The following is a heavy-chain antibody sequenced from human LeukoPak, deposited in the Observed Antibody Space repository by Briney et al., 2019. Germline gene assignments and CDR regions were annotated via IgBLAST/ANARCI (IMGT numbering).Heavy chain of an antibody. D-gene: IGHD1-26*01. V-gene: IGHV4-59*01. Sequence: SETLSLTRTVSGGSISSYYWSWIRQPPGKGLEWIGYIYYSGSTNYNPSLKSRVTISVDTSKNQFSLKLSSVTAADTAVYYCAREEALGSGSFDYWGQGTLVTVSS. CDR3: AREEALGSGSFDY. CDR2: IYYSGST. J-gene: IGHJ4*02. CDR1: GGSISSYY.